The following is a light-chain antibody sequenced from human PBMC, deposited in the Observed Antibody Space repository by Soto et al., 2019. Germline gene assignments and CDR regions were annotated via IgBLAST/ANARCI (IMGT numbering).Light chain of an antibody. CDR3: MESLQLPPSYT. Sequence: DIVMTQTPLSLSVTPGQPASISCKSSQSLQHSDGRTYLYWYLQKPGQPPQLLIYEVSNRFSGVPDRCSGSGSRSDFTLKISRVEAEDVGVYYGMESLQLPPSYTFGQGTKLEIK. V-gene: IGKV2D-29*01. CDR1: QSLQHSDGRTY. CDR2: EVS. J-gene: IGKJ2*01.